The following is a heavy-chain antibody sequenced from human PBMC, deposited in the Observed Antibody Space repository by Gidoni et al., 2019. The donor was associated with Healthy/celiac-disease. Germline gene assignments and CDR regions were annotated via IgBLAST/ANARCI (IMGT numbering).Heavy chain of an antibody. CDR2: IYYSGGT. D-gene: IGHD1-20*01. J-gene: IGHJ4*02. V-gene: IGHV4-39*01. Sequence: QLQLQESGPGLVKPSETLSLTCTVSGGSISSTTYYWGWIRQPPGKGLEWIGSIYYSGGTYYNPSLKSRVTISVDTSKNQFSLKLSSVTAADTAVYYCASQYITSYFDYWGQGTLVTVSS. CDR1: GGSISSTTYY. CDR3: ASQYITSYFDY.